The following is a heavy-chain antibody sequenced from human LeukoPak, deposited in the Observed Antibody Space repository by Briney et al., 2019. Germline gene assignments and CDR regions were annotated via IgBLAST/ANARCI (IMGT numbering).Heavy chain of an antibody. Sequence: PSETLSLTCTVSGGSISSYYWSWIRQPAGKGLEWIGRISTSGITSYNPSFKSRVTMSVDTSKNQFSLKLISVTAADTAVYYCARGGIPAAISMNWFDPWGQGTLVTVSS. D-gene: IGHD2-2*01. CDR2: ISTSGIT. V-gene: IGHV4-4*07. CDR1: GGSISSYY. CDR3: ARGGIPAAISMNWFDP. J-gene: IGHJ5*02.